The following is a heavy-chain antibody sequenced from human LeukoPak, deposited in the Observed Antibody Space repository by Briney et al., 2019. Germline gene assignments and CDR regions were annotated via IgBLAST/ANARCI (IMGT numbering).Heavy chain of an antibody. V-gene: IGHV4-59*12. CDR2: IQYSGSA. D-gene: IGHD3-22*01. Sequence: KPSETLSLTCTVSGGSISSYFWSWIRQPPGKGLEWIGYIQYSGSANYNPSLKSRVTISVDTSKNQYSLKLSSVTAADTAVYYCAREVYDSSGYYLWGQGTLVTVSS. J-gene: IGHJ4*02. CDR1: GGSISSYF. CDR3: AREVYDSSGYYL.